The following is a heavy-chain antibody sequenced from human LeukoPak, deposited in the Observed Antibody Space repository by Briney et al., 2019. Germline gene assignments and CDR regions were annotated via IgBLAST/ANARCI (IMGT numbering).Heavy chain of an antibody. CDR3: ARLIRRYYYDGSGYYFDY. Sequence: PSETLSLTCTVSGGSISSSSYYLGWIRHPPGKGLEWIGSIYHSGSTYYNPSLKSRVTISVDTSKNQFSLKLSSVTAADTAVYYCARLIRRYYYDGSGYYFDYWGQGTLVTVSS. CDR2: IYHSGST. J-gene: IGHJ4*02. V-gene: IGHV4-39*07. CDR1: GGSISSSSYY. D-gene: IGHD3-22*01.